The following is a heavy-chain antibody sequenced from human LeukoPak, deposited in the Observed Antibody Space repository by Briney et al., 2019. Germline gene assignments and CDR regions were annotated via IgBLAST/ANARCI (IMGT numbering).Heavy chain of an antibody. CDR2: INPNSGGT. Sequence: ASVKVSCKASGYTFTGYYMQWVRQAPGQGLEWMGWINPNSGGTNYAQKFQGRVTMTRDTSISTAYMELSRLRSDDTAVYYCARDKRIAARRTDAFDIWGLGTLVTVSS. D-gene: IGHD6-6*01. V-gene: IGHV1-2*02. CDR1: GYTFTGYY. CDR3: ARDKRIAARRTDAFDI. J-gene: IGHJ3*02.